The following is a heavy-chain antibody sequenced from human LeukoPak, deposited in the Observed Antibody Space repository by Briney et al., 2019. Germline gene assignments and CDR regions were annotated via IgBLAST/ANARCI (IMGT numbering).Heavy chain of an antibody. D-gene: IGHD3-16*01. V-gene: IGHV3-7*01. CDR2: IKQHGTER. CDR1: GIVFSGYW. J-gene: IGHJ4*02. Sequence: GGSLRLSCRASGIVFSGYWMSWVRQAPGKGLEWAANIKQHGTERYYVDSVKGRFTISRDDATNSVYLQMNSLRGEDTAVYYCASDGGPFDHWGQGTLVTVAS. CDR3: ASDGGPFDH.